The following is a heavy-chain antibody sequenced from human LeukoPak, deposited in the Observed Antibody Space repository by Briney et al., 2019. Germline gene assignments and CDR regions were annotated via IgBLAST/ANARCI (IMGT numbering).Heavy chain of an antibody. D-gene: IGHD6-13*01. Sequence: PSETLSLTCAVYGGSFSGYYWSWIRQPPGKGLEWIGEINHSGSTNYNPSLKSRVTISVDTSKNQFSLKLSSMTAADTAVYYCARKGIRRPGGDYWGQGTLVTVSS. CDR2: INHSGST. CDR3: ARKGIRRPGGDY. CDR1: GGSFSGYY. J-gene: IGHJ4*02. V-gene: IGHV4-34*01.